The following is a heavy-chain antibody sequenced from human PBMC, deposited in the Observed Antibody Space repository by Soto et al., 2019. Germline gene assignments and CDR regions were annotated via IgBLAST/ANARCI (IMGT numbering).Heavy chain of an antibody. J-gene: IGHJ6*02. CDR1: GYTFTSYG. CDR2: ISAYNGNI. CDR3: ARTGYCSGTSCYGRVYYYYGMDV. D-gene: IGHD2-2*01. V-gene: IGHV1-18*01. Sequence: ASVKVSCKSSGYTFTSYGINWVRQAPGQGLEWMGWISAYNGNINYARKLQGRVTMTTDTSTSTAYMELRSLRSDDTAVYYCARTGYCSGTSCYGRVYYYYGMDVWGQGTTVTVSS.